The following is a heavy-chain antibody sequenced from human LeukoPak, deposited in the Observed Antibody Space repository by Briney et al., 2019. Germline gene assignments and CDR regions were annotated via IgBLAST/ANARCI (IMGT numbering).Heavy chain of an antibody. D-gene: IGHD3-10*01. V-gene: IGHV1-18*04. J-gene: IGHJ5*02. Sequence: GASVKVSCKASGYTFTSYGISWVRQAPGQGLEWMGWISAYNGNTNYAQKLQGRVTMTTDTSTSTAYMELRSLRSDDTAVYYCARDGDYYGSGSPIRGFDPWGQGTLVTVSS. CDR2: ISAYNGNT. CDR3: ARDGDYYGSGSPIRGFDP. CDR1: GYTFTSYG.